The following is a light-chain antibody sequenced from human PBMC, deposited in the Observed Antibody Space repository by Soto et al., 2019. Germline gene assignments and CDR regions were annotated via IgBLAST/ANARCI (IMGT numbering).Light chain of an antibody. J-gene: IGKJ3*01. CDR2: AAS. Sequence: DIQMTQSPSSLSASVGDRVTITCRASRSINNYLSWYQQKPGKAPKLLIYAASTLLSGVPSRFSGSGSGTEFTLTISSLQREDYATYYCQQSYSTLAFGPGTRWISN. CDR3: QQSYSTLA. V-gene: IGKV1-39*01. CDR1: RSINNY.